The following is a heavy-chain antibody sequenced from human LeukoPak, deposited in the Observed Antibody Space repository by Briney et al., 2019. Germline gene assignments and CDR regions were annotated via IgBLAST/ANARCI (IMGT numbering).Heavy chain of an antibody. CDR3: AKDLVRDYTGGVDY. CDR2: ISGSGDST. Sequence: GGSLRLSCAASEFSVSSNYMTWVRQAPGKGLEWVSAISGSGDSTYYADSVKGRFTISRDNSKNTLYLQMNSLRAEDTAVYYCAKDLVRDYTGGVDYWGQGTLVTVSS. J-gene: IGHJ4*02. CDR1: EFSVSSNY. V-gene: IGHV3-23*01. D-gene: IGHD3-16*01.